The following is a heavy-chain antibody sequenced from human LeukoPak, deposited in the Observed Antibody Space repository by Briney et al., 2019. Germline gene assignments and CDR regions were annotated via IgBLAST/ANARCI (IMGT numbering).Heavy chain of an antibody. CDR1: GGSISSSSYY. J-gene: IGHJ4*02. V-gene: IGHV4-39*01. Sequence: PSETLSLTCTVSGGSISSSSYYWGWIRQPPGKGLEWIGSIYYSGSTYYNPSLKSRVTISVDTSRNRFSLKLSSVTAADTAVYYCARHLLEYSSSPDYWGQGTLVTVSS. CDR2: IYYSGST. CDR3: ARHLLEYSSSPDY. D-gene: IGHD6-6*01.